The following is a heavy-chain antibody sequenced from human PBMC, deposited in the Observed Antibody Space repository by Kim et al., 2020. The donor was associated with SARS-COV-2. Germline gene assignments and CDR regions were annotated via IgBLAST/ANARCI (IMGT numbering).Heavy chain of an antibody. V-gene: IGHV3-30-3*01. CDR3: ARQNSGSYYAFLDY. CDR2: ISYDGSNK. D-gene: IGHD1-26*01. CDR1: GFTFSSYA. Sequence: GGSLRLSCAASGFTFSSYAIHWVRQAPGKGLEWVAVISYDGSNKYYADSVKGRFTISRDNSKNTLYLQMNSLRAEDTAVYYCARQNSGSYYAFLDYWGQGTLVTVSS. J-gene: IGHJ4*02.